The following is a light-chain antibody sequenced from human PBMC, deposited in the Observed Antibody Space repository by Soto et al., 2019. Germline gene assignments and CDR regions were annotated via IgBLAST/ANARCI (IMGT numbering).Light chain of an antibody. CDR3: QQYDSSPPIS. CDR1: QRVTSN. CDR2: RAS. Sequence: EIVLTQSPGTLSLYPGERATLSCRASQRVTSNLAWYQQKPGQAPRLLIYRASSRAAGIPDRFSGSGSGTDFTLTISRLESEDFAVYYCQQYDSSPPISFGQGTRLEIK. V-gene: IGKV3-20*01. J-gene: IGKJ5*01.